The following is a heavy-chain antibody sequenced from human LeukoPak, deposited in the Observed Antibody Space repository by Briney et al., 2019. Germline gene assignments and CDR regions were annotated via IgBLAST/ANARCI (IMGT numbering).Heavy chain of an antibody. D-gene: IGHD6-13*01. Sequence: GGSLRLSCAASGFTFSSYSMNWVRQAPGKGLEWVSYISSSSSTIYYADSVKGRFTISRDNAKNSLYLQMNSLRAEDTAVYYCARDPGIAAAGTEDYWGQGTLVTVSS. CDR1: GFTFSSYS. J-gene: IGHJ4*02. CDR2: ISSSSSTI. V-gene: IGHV3-48*01. CDR3: ARDPGIAAAGTEDY.